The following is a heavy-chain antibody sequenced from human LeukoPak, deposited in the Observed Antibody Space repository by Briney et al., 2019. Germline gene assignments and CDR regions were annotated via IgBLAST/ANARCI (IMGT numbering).Heavy chain of an antibody. V-gene: IGHV4-61*01. CDR2: IYYSGST. J-gene: IGHJ4*02. D-gene: IGHD4-17*01. CDR3: ARNPHDYGDSRFDY. CDR1: GYSISSGYY. Sequence: PSETLSLTCAVSGYSISSGYYWGWIRQPPGKGLEWIGYIYYSGSTNYNPSLKSRVTISVDTSKNQFSLKLSSVTAADTAVYYCARNPHDYGDSRFDYWGQGTLVTVSS.